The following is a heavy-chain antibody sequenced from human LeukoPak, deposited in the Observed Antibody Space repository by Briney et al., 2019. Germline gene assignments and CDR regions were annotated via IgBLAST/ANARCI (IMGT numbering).Heavy chain of an antibody. CDR3: ARDPLSHYYDSSGYYRAAGSVIAFDI. Sequence: SETLSLTCTVSGGSISSSYYYWGWIRQPPGKGLEWIGSIYYSGSTYYNPSLKSRVTISVDTSKNQFSLKLRSVTAADTAVYYCARDPLSHYYDSSGYYRAAGSVIAFDIWGQGSMVTVSS. CDR1: GGSISSSYYY. J-gene: IGHJ3*02. CDR2: IYYSGST. V-gene: IGHV4-39*02. D-gene: IGHD3-22*01.